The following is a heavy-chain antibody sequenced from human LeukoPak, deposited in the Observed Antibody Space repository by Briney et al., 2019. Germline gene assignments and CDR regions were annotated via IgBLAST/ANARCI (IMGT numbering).Heavy chain of an antibody. CDR3: ARMTMDSSSWYAGEYWFDP. J-gene: IGHJ5*02. Sequence: PSETLSLTCTVSGGSISSYYWSWIRQPPGKGLEWIGYIYYSGSTNYNPSLKSRVTISVDTSKNQFSLKLSSVTAADTAVYYCARMTMDSSSWYAGEYWFDPWGQGTLVTVSS. V-gene: IGHV4-59*01. CDR2: IYYSGST. CDR1: GGSISSYY. D-gene: IGHD6-13*01.